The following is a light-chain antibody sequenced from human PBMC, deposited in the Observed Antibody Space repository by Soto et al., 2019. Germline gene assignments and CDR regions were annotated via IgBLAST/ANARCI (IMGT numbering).Light chain of an antibody. J-gene: IGKJ4*01. CDR1: QSVSSY. CDR2: DAS. Sequence: EIVLTQSPATLSLSPGERATLSCRASQSVSSYLAWYQQKPGQAPRLLIYDASNRATGIPARFSGSGSGTDFTLTISSLEPVDFAVYYCHMSSYSLTLGGGPNLDIK. CDR3: HMSSYSLT. V-gene: IGKV3-11*01.